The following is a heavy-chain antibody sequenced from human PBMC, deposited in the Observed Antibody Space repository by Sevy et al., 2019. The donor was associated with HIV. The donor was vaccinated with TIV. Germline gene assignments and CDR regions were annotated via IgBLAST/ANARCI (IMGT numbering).Heavy chain of an antibody. CDR3: VKEVPGTWYFDL. CDR2: ISGSGDST. J-gene: IGHJ2*01. CDR1: GFTFSSYA. V-gene: IGHV3-23*01. Sequence: GGSLRLSCAATGFTFSSYAMSWVRQAPGKGLQWVSAISGSGDSTYYTYSVRGRFTVSRDNSKNTLYVEMNSLRAEDTAVYYCVKEVPGTWYFDLWGRGTLVTVSS.